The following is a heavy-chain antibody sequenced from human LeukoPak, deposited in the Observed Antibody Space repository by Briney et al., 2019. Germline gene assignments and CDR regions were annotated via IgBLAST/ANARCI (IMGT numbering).Heavy chain of an antibody. D-gene: IGHD6-19*01. CDR3: AKDMTRYRIAVAGPFDY. CDR1: GFTFSSYG. Sequence: GGSLRLSCAASGFTFSSYGMHWVRQAPGKGLEWVAFIRYDGSNKYYADSVKGRFTISRDNSKNALYLQMNSLRAEDTAVYYCAKDMTRYRIAVAGPFDYWGQGTLVTVSS. J-gene: IGHJ4*02. CDR2: IRYDGSNK. V-gene: IGHV3-30*02.